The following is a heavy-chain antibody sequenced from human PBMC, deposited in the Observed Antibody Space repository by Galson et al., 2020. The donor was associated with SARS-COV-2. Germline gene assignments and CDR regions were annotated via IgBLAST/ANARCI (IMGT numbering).Heavy chain of an antibody. D-gene: IGHD2-2*01. CDR2: IYPGDSDT. J-gene: IGHJ6*02. Sequence: KIGESLKISCKGSGYSFTSYWIGWVRQMPGKGLEWMGIIYPGDSDTRYSPSFQGQVTISADKSISTAYLQWSSLKASDTAMYYCARHGRTLGGPVVVPAASYYYYYGMDVWGQGTTVTVSS. CDR1: GYSFTSYW. CDR3: ARHGRTLGGPVVVPAASYYYYYGMDV. V-gene: IGHV5-51*01.